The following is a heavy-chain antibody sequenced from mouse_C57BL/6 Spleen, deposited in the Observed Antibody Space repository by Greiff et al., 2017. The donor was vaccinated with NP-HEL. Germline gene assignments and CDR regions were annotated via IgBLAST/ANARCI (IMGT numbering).Heavy chain of an antibody. CDR2: IDPANGNT. D-gene: IGHD2-5*01. J-gene: IGHJ4*01. V-gene: IGHV14-3*01. Sequence: VQLQQSVAELVRPGASVKLSCTASGFTIKNTYMHWVQQRPEQGLEWIGRIDPANGNTKYAPKFQGKATLTADTSSNTAYLQLSSLTSKDNAIYYCARWGIVTHEGAMDYWGQGTSVTVSS. CDR3: ARWGIVTHEGAMDY. CDR1: GFTIKNTY.